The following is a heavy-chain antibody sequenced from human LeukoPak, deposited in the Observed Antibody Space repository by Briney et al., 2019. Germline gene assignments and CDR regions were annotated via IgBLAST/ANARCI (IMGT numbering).Heavy chain of an antibody. D-gene: IGHD3-10*01. CDR2: ISSNGGST. CDR1: GFTFSSFS. CDR3: AREYYGGYVDY. Sequence: GGPLRLSCAASGFTFSSFSMHWVRQAPGKGLESVSAISSNGGSTYYASSVKGRFTISRDNSKNTLYLQMGSLRAEDMAVYYCAREYYGGYVDYWGQGTLVTVSS. J-gene: IGHJ4*02. V-gene: IGHV3-64*01.